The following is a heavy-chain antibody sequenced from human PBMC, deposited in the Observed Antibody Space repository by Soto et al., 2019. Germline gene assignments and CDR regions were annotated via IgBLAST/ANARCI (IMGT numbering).Heavy chain of an antibody. J-gene: IGHJ4*02. CDR2: IKSSGST. V-gene: IGHV4-39*01. CDR1: GGSITRNDHY. Sequence: QLQLQESGPGLVRPSETLSLICTVSGGSITRNDHYWGWIRQSPGKGLEWIGDIKSSGSTNYNLSLKSRGSMSVETSKNQFSLKMNSVTAADTAVYYCARLGSSGWYQGSYFDYWGQGTLVLVSS. CDR3: ARLGSSGWYQGSYFDY. D-gene: IGHD6-19*01.